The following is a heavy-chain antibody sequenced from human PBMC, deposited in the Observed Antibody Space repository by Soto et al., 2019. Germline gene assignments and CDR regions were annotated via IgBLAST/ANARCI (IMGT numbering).Heavy chain of an antibody. CDR1: GFTVSSNY. CDR2: IYSGGST. CDR3: ARAVVPAATGWDY. J-gene: IGHJ4*02. Sequence: EVQLVESGGGLVQPGGSLRLSCAASGFTVSSNYMSWVCQAPGKGLEWVSVIYSGGSTYYADSVKGRFTISRDNSKNTLYLQMNSLRAEDTAVYYCARAVVPAATGWDYWGQGTLVTVSS. V-gene: IGHV3-66*01. D-gene: IGHD2-2*01.